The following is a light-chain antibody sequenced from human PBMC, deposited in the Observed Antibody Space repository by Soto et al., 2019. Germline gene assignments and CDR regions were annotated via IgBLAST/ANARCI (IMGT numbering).Light chain of an antibody. J-gene: IGKJ4*01. CDR2: KAS. CDR3: QQYSSYPFT. Sequence: DIQMTQSPPTLPATVGDRVTITCRASQSISSKLAWYQQKTGKAPKVLINKASSLQSGVPSRFSGSGSGTEFTLTISSLQPDDFATYDCQQYSSYPFTFGGGTKVEIK. V-gene: IGKV1-5*03. CDR1: QSISSK.